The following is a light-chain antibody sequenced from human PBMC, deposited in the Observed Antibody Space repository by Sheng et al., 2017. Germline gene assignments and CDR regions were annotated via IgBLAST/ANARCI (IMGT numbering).Light chain of an antibody. Sequence: DIVMTQSPDSLAVSLGERATINCKSSQSILSTSNNRNHLVWYQQKVGQPPKLLIYWASTRESGVPDRFSGSGSGTNFTLTISRLQAEDVAVYYCQQYYSSHSLTFGGGTKVEIK. CDR1: QSILSTSNNRNH. CDR3: QQYYSSHSLT. V-gene: IGKV4-1*01. CDR2: WAS. J-gene: IGKJ4*01.